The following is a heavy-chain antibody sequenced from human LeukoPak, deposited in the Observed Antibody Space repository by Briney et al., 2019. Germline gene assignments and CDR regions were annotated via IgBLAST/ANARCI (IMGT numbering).Heavy chain of an antibody. CDR2: IIPIFGTA. CDR1: GGTFSSYA. CDR3: ARIAGYSYGGTIDY. Sequence: SVTVSCTASGGTFSSYAISWVRQAPGQGLEWMGGIIPIFGTANYAQKFQGRVTITADESTSTAYMELSSLRSEDTAVYYCARIAGYSYGGTIDYWGQGTLVTVSS. V-gene: IGHV1-69*01. J-gene: IGHJ4*02. D-gene: IGHD5-18*01.